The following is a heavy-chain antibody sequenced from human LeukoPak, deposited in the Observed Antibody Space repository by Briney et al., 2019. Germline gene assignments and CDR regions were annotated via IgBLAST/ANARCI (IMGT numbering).Heavy chain of an antibody. D-gene: IGHD1-26*01. CDR3: ARDLISIVGASDAFDI. J-gene: IGHJ3*02. CDR1: GYTFTSYG. V-gene: IGHV1-18*01. Sequence: ASVKVSCKASGYTFTSYGISWVRQAPGQGLEWMGWISAYNGNTNYAQKLQGRVTMTTDTSTSTAYMELRSLRSDDTAVYYCARDLISIVGASDAFDIWGQGTMVTVSS. CDR2: ISAYNGNT.